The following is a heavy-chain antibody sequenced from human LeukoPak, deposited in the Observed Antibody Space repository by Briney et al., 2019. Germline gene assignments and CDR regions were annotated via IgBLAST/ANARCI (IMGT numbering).Heavy chain of an antibody. CDR3: ARENSGTHDY. CDR2: IIPIFGTA. V-gene: IGHV1-69*01. D-gene: IGHD1-7*01. J-gene: IGHJ4*02. Sequence: SVKVSCKASGGTFSSYAISWVRQAPGQGLEWMGGIIPIFGTANYAQKFQGRVTITADESTSTVYLELSSLRSEDTAVYYCARENSGTHDYWGQGTLVTVSS. CDR1: GGTFSSYA.